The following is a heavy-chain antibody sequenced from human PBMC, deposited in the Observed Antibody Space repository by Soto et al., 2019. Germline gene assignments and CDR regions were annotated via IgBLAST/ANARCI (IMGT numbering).Heavy chain of an antibody. CDR1: GYTLSELS. Sequence: ASVKVSCKVSGYTLSELSMHWVRQAPGKGLEWMGGFDPEDGETLYAQKFQGRVSMTEDTSTDTAYMELSSLTSEDTAVYYCTTGQRPLRFLEWLSRYYFDFWGQGTLVTVSS. CDR2: FDPEDGET. J-gene: IGHJ4*02. D-gene: IGHD3-3*01. CDR3: TTGQRPLRFLEWLSRYYFDF. V-gene: IGHV1-24*01.